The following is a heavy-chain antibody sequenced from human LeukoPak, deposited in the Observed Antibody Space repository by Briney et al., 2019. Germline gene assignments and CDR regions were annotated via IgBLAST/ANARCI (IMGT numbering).Heavy chain of an antibody. D-gene: IGHD6-6*01. CDR3: ARGPGGSSSSDFDY. Sequence: PSETLSLTCTVSGGSISSGSYYWSWIRQPAGKGLEWIGRIYTSGSTNYSPSLKSRVTISVDTSKNQLSLKLSSVTAADTAVYYCARGPGGSSSSDFDYWGQGTLVTVSS. CDR2: IYTSGST. V-gene: IGHV4-61*02. J-gene: IGHJ4*02. CDR1: GGSISSGSYY.